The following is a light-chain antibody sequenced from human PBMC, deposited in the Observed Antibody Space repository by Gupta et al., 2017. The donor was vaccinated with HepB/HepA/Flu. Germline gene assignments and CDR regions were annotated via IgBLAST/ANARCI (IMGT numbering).Light chain of an antibody. Sequence: EIVLTQSPATLSLSPGERATLSCWASHSVSSNLAWYQQKPGQAPRLLMYGSSNMAAGIPARFSGSGSGTDFTLTISRREPEDFAVYYCQQQNNWPLTFGGGTKVEI. CDR2: GSS. CDR3: QQQNNWPLT. J-gene: IGKJ4*01. V-gene: IGKV3-11*01. CDR1: HSVSSN.